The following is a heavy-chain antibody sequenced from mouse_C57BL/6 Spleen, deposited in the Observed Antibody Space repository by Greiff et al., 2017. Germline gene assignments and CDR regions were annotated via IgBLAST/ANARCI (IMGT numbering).Heavy chain of an antibody. D-gene: IGHD1-1*01. V-gene: IGHV1-15*01. CDR1: GYTFTDYE. CDR3: TRRGITTVVESPFFAY. J-gene: IGHJ3*01. CDR2: IDPETGGT. Sequence: VQLQQSGAELVRPGASVTLSCKASGYTFTDYEMHWVKQTPVHGLEWIGAIDPETGGTAYNQKFKGKAILTADKSSSTAYMELRSLTSEDSAVYYCTRRGITTVVESPFFAYSGQGTLVTVSA.